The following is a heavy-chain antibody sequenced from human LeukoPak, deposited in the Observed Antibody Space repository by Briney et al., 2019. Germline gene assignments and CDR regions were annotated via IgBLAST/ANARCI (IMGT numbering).Heavy chain of an antibody. CDR3: ARDRGYSNFDY. CDR2: MNEDGSEK. J-gene: IGHJ4*02. D-gene: IGHD4-11*01. CDR1: GFGFSNYW. Sequence: PGGSLRLSCAASGFGFSNYWMSWVRQAPGKGLEWVANMNEDGSEKNYVDSVKGRFTISSDNAQDSLYLQMNSLRAEDTAVYYCARDRGYSNFDYWGQGTLLTVSS. V-gene: IGHV3-7*01.